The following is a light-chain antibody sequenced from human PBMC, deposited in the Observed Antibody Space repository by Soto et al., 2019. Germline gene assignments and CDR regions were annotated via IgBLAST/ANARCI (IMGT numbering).Light chain of an antibody. V-gene: IGLV2-23*01. CDR3: CSSAGSSLDV. J-gene: IGLJ1*01. CDR1: SSDVGTYDL. Sequence: QSVLTQPASVSGSPGQSIAISCTGTSSDVGTYDLVSWYQQHPGKAPKLMIYEGTKRPSGVSNRFSGSKSANTASLTISGLQPEDEADYYCCSSAGSSLDVFGSGTKLTVL. CDR2: EGT.